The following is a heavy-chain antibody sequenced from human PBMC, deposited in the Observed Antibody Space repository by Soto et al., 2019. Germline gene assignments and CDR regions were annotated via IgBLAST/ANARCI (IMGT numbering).Heavy chain of an antibody. D-gene: IGHD2-2*01. J-gene: IGHJ5*02. CDR2: IYYTGTT. Sequence: SETLSLTCTVSGASLSSGDYSWSWIRQYPGQGLEWIGDIYYTGTTNYNPSLKSRLTISVHTSKNQFSLKLTSVTAADTAVYYCAKEGYCSNSSCFVGNNWFDPWGQGTRVNVSS. V-gene: IGHV4-31*03. CDR3: AKEGYCSNSSCFVGNNWFDP. CDR1: GASLSSGDYS.